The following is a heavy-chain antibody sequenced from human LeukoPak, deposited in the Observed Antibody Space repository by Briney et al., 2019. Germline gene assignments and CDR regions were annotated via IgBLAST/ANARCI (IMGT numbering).Heavy chain of an antibody. J-gene: IGHJ4*02. CDR2: ISGSGGST. CDR3: ARGPSGYHNT. CDR1: GFTFSSYA. V-gene: IGHV3-23*01. Sequence: GGSLRLSCAASGFTFSSYALSWVRQAPGKGLEWVSAISGSGGSTYYADSVKGRFTISRDSSKNILHLQMNSLRAEDTAVYYCARGPSGYHNTGGQGTLVTVSS. D-gene: IGHD5-12*01.